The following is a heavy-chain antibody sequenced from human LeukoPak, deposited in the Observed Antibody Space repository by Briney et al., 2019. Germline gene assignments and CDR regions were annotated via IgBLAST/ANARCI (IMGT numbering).Heavy chain of an antibody. CDR3: ARYSSSWYGNYYYGMDV. D-gene: IGHD6-13*01. V-gene: IGHV1-18*01. CDR2: ISAYNGNT. CDR1: GYTFTDYG. Sequence: ASVKVSCKASGYTFTDYGITWVRQAPGQGLEWMGWISAYNGNTNYAQKLQGRVTMTTDTSTSTAYMDLRSLRSDDTAVYYCARYSSSWYGNYYYGMDVWGQGTTVTVSS. J-gene: IGHJ6*02.